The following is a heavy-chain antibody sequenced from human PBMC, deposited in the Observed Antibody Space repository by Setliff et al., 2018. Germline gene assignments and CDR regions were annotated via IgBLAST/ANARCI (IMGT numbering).Heavy chain of an antibody. J-gene: IGHJ3*02. V-gene: IGHV1-69*05. CDR2: IIPIFGTA. CDR1: GGTFSSYA. D-gene: IGHD4-17*01. CDR3: ARSGYYGDDAFDI. Sequence: SVKVSCKASGGTFSSYAISWVRQAPGQGLEWMGGIIPIFGTANYAQKFQGRVTITTDESTSTAYMELSSLRSEDTAVYYCARSGYYGDDAFDIWGQGTMVTVS.